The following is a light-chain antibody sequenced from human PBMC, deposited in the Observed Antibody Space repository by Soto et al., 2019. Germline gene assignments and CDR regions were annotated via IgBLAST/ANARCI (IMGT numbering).Light chain of an antibody. Sequence: QSALTQPPSASGSPGQSVTISCTGTSSDVGGYNFVSWYQQYPGKAPKVMIYEGTKRPSGISHRFSGSKSDNTASLTISGLRAEDEAHYHCCSYAGSRTFVFGGGTKLTVL. CDR2: EGT. CDR3: CSYAGSRTFV. V-gene: IGLV2-23*01. CDR1: SSDVGGYNF. J-gene: IGLJ3*02.